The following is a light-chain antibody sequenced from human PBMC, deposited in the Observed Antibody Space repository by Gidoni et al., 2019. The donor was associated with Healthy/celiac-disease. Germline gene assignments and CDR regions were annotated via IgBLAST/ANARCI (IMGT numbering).Light chain of an antibody. Sequence: GDRVTITCRASQGISSYLAWYQQKPGKAPKLMIYAASTLQSGVPSMFSGSGSGTDFTLTISCLQSEDFATYYCQQYYSYPWTFGQGTKVEIK. CDR1: QGISSY. CDR3: QQYYSYPWT. J-gene: IGKJ1*01. V-gene: IGKV1-8*01. CDR2: AAS.